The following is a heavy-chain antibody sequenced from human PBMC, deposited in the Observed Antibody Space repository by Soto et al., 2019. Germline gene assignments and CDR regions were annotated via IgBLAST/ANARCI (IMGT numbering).Heavy chain of an antibody. Sequence: QVQLVQSGAEVKNPGSSVKVSCKASGGTFSSYAISGVRQAPGQGLEWMGGIIPIFGTANYAQKFQGRATIPADASTRTAYMELSSLGSEDKAVYYCARVSLLWSGHSTYYFDYWGQGTRVTVSS. CDR1: GGTFSSYA. J-gene: IGHJ4*02. D-gene: IGHD2-21*01. V-gene: IGHV1-69*01. CDR3: ARVSLLWSGHSTYYFDY. CDR2: IIPIFGTA.